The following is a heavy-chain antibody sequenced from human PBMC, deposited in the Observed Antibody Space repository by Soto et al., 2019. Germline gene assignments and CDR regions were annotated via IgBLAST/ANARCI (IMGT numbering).Heavy chain of an antibody. CDR1: GFTFSGSA. V-gene: IGHV3-73*01. Sequence: GGSLRLSCAASGFTFSGSAMHWVRQASGKGLEWVGRIRSKANSYATAYAASVKGRFTIFRDDSKITAYLQMNSLKTEDTAVYYCTRPPGTPFDYGGQGTLVTVSS. CDR3: TRPPGTPFDY. CDR2: IRSKANSYAT. J-gene: IGHJ4*02.